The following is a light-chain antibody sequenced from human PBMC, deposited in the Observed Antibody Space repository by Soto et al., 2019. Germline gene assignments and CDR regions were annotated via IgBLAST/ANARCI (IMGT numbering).Light chain of an antibody. CDR2: LNSDGSH. V-gene: IGLV4-69*01. Sequence: QLVLTQSPSASASLGASVKLTCTLSSGHSSYAIAWHQQQPEKGPRYLMKLNSDGSHSKGDGIPDRFSGSSSGAERYLTISSRQSEVEADYYCQTWGTGIVVFGGGTKLTVL. CDR3: QTWGTGIVV. CDR1: SGHSSYA. J-gene: IGLJ2*01.